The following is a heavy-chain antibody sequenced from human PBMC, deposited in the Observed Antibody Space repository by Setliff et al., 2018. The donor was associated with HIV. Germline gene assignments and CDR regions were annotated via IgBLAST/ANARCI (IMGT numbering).Heavy chain of an antibody. CDR1: GGSMSSTIYY. D-gene: IGHD5-18*01. CDR2: IYYTGGT. V-gene: IGHV4-39*07. CDR3: ARATPGYNYGSRHAFDI. J-gene: IGHJ3*02. Sequence: SETLSLTCTVSGGSMSSTIYYWGWIRQPPGKGLTWIGSIYYTGGTYYNPSLKSRVTISVDKSRNQFSLKLSSVTAADTAVYYCARATPGYNYGSRHAFDIWGQGTKVTVSS.